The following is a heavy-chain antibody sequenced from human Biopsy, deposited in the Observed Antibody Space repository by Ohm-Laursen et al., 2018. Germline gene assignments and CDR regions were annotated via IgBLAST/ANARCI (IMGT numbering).Heavy chain of an antibody. CDR3: ARGDYFDSNGYFWFDP. CDR1: GDSVTKYY. V-gene: IGHV4-59*02. CDR2: IYYSVMT. Sequence: GTLSLTCTVSGDSVTKYYWSGIRQPPGKGLEWIGHIYYSVMTNYNTSLQSRVSISVDTSRNQVSLTLSSVTAADTAVYYCARGDYFDSNGYFWFDPWGQGTLVTVSS. D-gene: IGHD3-22*01. J-gene: IGHJ5*02.